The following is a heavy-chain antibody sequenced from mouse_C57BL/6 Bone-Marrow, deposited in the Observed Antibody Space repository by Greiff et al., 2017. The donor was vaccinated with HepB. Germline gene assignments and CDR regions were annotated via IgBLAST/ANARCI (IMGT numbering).Heavy chain of an antibody. CDR1: GFNIKDDY. D-gene: IGHD1-1*01. CDR2: IDPENGDT. V-gene: IGHV14-4*01. CDR3: TTFTTIVSHYYAMDY. Sequence: EVQLQQSGAELVRPGASVKLSCTASGFNIKDDYMHWVKQRPEQGLEWIGWIDPENGDTEYASKFQGKATITADTSSNTAYLQLSSLTSEDTAVYYCTTFTTIVSHYYAMDYWGQGTSVTVSS. J-gene: IGHJ4*01.